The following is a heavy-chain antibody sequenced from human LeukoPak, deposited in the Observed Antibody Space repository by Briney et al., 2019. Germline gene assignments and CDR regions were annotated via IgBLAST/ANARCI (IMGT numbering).Heavy chain of an antibody. D-gene: IGHD2-15*01. CDR2: IYYSGIT. CDR3: ARESGEIGRSMDV. CDR1: GGSISGYY. V-gene: IGHV4-59*01. J-gene: IGHJ6*03. Sequence: PSETLSLTCTVSGGSISGYYWSWVRQPPGKGLEWIGYIYYSGITNYNPSLKSRVTISLDTSKNQFSLKLSSVTAADTAVYYCARESGEIGRSMDVWGKGTPVTVSS.